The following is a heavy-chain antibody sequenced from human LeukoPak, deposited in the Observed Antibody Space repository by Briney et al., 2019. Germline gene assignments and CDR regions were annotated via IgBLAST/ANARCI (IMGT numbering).Heavy chain of an antibody. Sequence: GGSLRLSCAASGFTYSKCWMHWVRKAPGKGLVWVSRINSDGSSTAYADSVKGRFTISRDNAKNTLYLQMNSLRAEDTAVYYCTSDTVDTAVGIDYWGQGTLVTVSS. CDR3: TSDTVDTAVGIDY. V-gene: IGHV3-74*01. J-gene: IGHJ4*02. CDR2: INSDGSST. CDR1: GFTYSKCW. D-gene: IGHD5-18*01.